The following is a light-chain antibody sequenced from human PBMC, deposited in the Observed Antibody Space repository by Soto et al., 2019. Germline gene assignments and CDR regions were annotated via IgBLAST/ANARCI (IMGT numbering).Light chain of an antibody. V-gene: IGKV4-1*01. Sequence: DIVMTQSPDSLAVSLGERATINCKSSQSVLYSSNNKNYLAWYQQKPGQPPKLLIYWASTRESGVPDRFSGSGSGKNFTLTISSRQAEDGAVYYCQQYYSTPPYIFGQGTKLEIK. J-gene: IGKJ2*01. CDR3: QQYYSTPPYI. CDR1: QSVLYSSNNKNY. CDR2: WAS.